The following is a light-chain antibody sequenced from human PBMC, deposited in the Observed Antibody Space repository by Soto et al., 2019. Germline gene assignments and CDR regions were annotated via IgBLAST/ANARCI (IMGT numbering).Light chain of an antibody. CDR3: CSYAGSYTLV. CDR2: DVS. J-gene: IGLJ3*02. V-gene: IGLV2-11*01. CDR1: SRDVGAYNY. Sequence: QSALTQPRSVSGSPGQSVTISCTGTSRDVGAYNYVSWYQQHPGKVPKLMIYDVSRRPSGVPDRFSGSKSGNTASLTISGLQADDEADYYCCSYAGSYTLVFGGGTKLTVL.